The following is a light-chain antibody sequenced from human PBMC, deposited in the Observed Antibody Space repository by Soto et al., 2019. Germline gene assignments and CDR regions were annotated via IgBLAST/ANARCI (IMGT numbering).Light chain of an antibody. J-gene: IGLJ2*01. CDR2: DVT. Sequence: QSALTQPRSLSGSPGQSVTISCTGTSSDVGAYNYVSWYQQHPGKAPKLMIYDVTKRPSGVSDRFSGSKSGNTASLTISGLQAEDEADYYCSSYAGSYTCLFGGGTKLTVL. CDR3: SSYAGSYTCL. CDR1: SSDVGAYNY. V-gene: IGLV2-11*01.